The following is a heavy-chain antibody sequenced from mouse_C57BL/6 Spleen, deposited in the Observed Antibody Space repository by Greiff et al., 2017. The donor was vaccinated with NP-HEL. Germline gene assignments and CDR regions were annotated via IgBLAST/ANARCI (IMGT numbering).Heavy chain of an antibody. V-gene: IGHV1-50*01. D-gene: IGHD1-1*01. J-gene: IGHJ4*01. CDR1: GYTFTSYW. Sequence: QVQLQQPGAELVKPGASVKLSCKASGYTFTSYWMQWVKQRPGQGLEWIGEIDPSDSYTNYNQKFKGKATLTVDTSSSTAYMQLSSLTSEDSAVYYCARGGGYGSSFYYYAMDYWGQGTSVTVSS. CDR3: ARGGGYGSSFYYYAMDY. CDR2: IDPSDSYT.